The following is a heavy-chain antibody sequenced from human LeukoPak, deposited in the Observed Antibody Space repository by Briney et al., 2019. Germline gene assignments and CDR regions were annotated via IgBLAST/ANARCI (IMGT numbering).Heavy chain of an antibody. CDR3: ARGGKYCSGVSCYLSWSDY. J-gene: IGHJ4*02. V-gene: IGHV1-2*02. D-gene: IGHD2-15*01. CDR1: GYTFTGYY. Sequence: RASVKVSCKASGYTFTGYYMHWVRQAPGQGLEWMGWIDPNSGGTNFAQKFQGRVTLTRDTSIDTAYMDLKWLTSDDTAVYYCARGGKYCSGVSCYLSWSDYWGQGTLVTVSS. CDR2: IDPNSGGT.